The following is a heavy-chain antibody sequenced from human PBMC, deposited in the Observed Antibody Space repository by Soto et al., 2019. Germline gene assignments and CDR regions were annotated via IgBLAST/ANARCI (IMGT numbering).Heavy chain of an antibody. D-gene: IGHD6-19*01. Sequence: QVQLVESGGGVVQPGRSLRLSCAASGFTFSSYGMHWVRQAPGKGLEWVAVIWYDGSNKYYADSVKGRFTISRDNSKNTLYLQMNGLRAEDTAGYYCARDSSGCLDYWGQGTLVTVSS. V-gene: IGHV3-33*01. CDR2: IWYDGSNK. J-gene: IGHJ4*02. CDR3: ARDSSGCLDY. CDR1: GFTFSSYG.